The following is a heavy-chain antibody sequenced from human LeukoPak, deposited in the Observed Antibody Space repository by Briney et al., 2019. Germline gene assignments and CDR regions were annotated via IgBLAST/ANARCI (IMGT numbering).Heavy chain of an antibody. CDR2: INPNSGST. J-gene: IGHJ6*04. CDR3: ARGQLIRGYYYMDV. CDR1: GSAFTCSN. Sequence: ASVKLSRTCSGSAFTCSNMRRERQAPGQGLEWVGGINPNSGSTKYDQEVKGRVTITRDMSMSTAYLELNRLTPDDTAVYYCARGQLIRGYYYMDVWGKGTTVTVSS. V-gene: IGHV1-2*02. D-gene: IGHD2-21*01.